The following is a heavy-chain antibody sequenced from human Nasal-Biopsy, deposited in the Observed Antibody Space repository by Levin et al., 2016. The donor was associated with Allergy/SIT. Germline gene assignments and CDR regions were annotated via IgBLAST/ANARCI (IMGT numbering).Heavy chain of an antibody. J-gene: IGHJ6*02. CDR2: ITTDNRQI. D-gene: IGHD3-10*01. CDR1: GHTLSDYA. Sequence: ASVKVSCKASGHTLSDYAMHWLRQAPGHRLEWMGYITTDNRQIKYSQNLQGRVTITWDSSANTGSMELSGLRSEDTAVYFCSRVPLFPLSGMDVWGQGTTVIVT. V-gene: IGHV1-3*04. CDR3: SRVPLFPLSGMDV.